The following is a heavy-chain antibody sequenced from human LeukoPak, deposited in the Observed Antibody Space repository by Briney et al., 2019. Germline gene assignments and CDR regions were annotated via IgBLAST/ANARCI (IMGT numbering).Heavy chain of an antibody. Sequence: PGGSLRLSCAASGFTFSSHAMSWVRRAPGKGLEWVSCLIENGVTTYYADSVKGRFTIPKDNAQTTVYLQTNSLRAEDTAVYHCVSFYETSWGRGTLVTASS. V-gene: IGHV3-23*01. CDR2: LIENGVTT. J-gene: IGHJ5*02. D-gene: IGHD2/OR15-2a*01. CDR3: VSFYETS. CDR1: GFTFSSHA.